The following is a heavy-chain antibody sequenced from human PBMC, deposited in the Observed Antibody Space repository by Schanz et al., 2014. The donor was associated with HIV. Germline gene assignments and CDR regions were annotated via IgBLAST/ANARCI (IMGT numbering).Heavy chain of an antibody. V-gene: IGHV1-69*06. CDR1: GETFSNYV. CDR2: IIPISGTA. J-gene: IGHJ4*02. CDR3: ARTYTGDWSTGAD. Sequence: QVQLVQSGAEVKKPGSSVRVSCKASGETFSNYVISWVRQAPGQGLEWMGGIIPISGTANYAQKFQGRVTMTADKSTSAAYMELSSLRSEDTAVYYCARTYTGDWSTGADWGQGTLVTVSP. D-gene: IGHD2-21*02.